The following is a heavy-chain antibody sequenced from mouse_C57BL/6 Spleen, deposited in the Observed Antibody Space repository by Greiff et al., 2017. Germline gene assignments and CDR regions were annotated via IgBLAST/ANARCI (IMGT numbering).Heavy chain of an antibody. CDR1: GYTFTDYY. J-gene: IGHJ2*01. CDR2: INPNNGGT. V-gene: IGHV1-26*01. Sequence: EVQLQQSGPELVKPGASVKISCKASGYTFTDYYMNWVKQSHGKSLEWIGDINPNNGGTSYNQKFKGKATLTVDKSSSTAYMELRSLTSEDSAVYYCARISDGYSLYYFDYWGQGTTLTVSS. D-gene: IGHD2-3*01. CDR3: ARISDGYSLYYFDY.